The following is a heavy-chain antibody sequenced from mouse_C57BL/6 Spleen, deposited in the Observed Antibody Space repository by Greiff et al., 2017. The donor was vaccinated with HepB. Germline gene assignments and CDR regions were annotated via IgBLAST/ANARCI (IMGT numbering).Heavy chain of an antibody. Sequence: VQLQQPGAELVKPGASVKLSCKASGYTFTSYWMHWVKQRPGQGLEWIGMIHPNSGSTNYNEKFKSKATLTVDKSSSTAYMQLSSLTSEDSAVYYCARYGAIYYYGSSYGYFDVWGTGTTVTVSS. V-gene: IGHV1-64*01. J-gene: IGHJ1*03. D-gene: IGHD1-1*01. CDR3: ARYGAIYYYGSSYGYFDV. CDR1: GYTFTSYW. CDR2: IHPNSGST.